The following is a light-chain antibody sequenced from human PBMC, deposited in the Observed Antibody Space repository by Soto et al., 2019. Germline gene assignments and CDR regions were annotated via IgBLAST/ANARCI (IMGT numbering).Light chain of an antibody. J-gene: IGLJ2*01. Sequence: QPVLTQSPSASASLGASVKLTCTLSSGHSNYAIAWHQQQPEKGPRYLMKLNSDGSHSKGDGIPDRFSGSSSGAERYLTISSLQSEDEADYYCQTWGTGTQGVFGGGTKVTVL. CDR2: LNSDGSH. V-gene: IGLV4-69*01. CDR3: QTWGTGTQGV. CDR1: SGHSNYA.